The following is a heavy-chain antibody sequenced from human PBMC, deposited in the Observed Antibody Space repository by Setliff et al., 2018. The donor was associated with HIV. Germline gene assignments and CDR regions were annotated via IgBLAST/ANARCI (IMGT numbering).Heavy chain of an antibody. CDR2: INHSGIS. Sequence: SETLSLTCAVYGGSFSGYSWNWIRQPPGKGLEWIGEINHSGISTYNFSLSIRVTMSIDTSNNQFSLSLNSVTAADTAVDYWVREVVSAVWYFDNWGRGIQVTVSS. D-gene: IGHD6-25*01. J-gene: IGHJ2*01. V-gene: IGHV4-34*01. CDR3: VREVVSAVWYFDN. CDR1: GGSFSGYS.